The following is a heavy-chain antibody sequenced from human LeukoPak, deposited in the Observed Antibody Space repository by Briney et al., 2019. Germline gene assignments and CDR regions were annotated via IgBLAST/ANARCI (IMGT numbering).Heavy chain of an antibody. CDR1: GGSFSGYY. CDR2: INHSGST. V-gene: IGHV4-34*01. J-gene: IGHJ5*02. Sequence: PSETLSLTCAVYGGSFSGYYWSWIRQPPGKGLEWIGEINHSGSTNYNPSLKSRVTISVDTSKNQFSLKLSSVTAADTAVYYCARGVGYCSSTSWRGGWFDPWGQGTLVTVSS. CDR3: ARGVGYCSSTSWRGGWFDP. D-gene: IGHD2-2*01.